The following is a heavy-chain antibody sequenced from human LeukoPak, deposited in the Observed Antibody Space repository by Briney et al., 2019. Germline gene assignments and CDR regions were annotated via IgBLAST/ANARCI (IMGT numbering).Heavy chain of an antibody. CDR2: ISWNSGSI. CDR1: GFTFYDYA. CDR3: AKGKGELPVGGHFDY. J-gene: IGHJ4*02. Sequence: GRSLRLSCAASGFTFYDYAMHWFRQAPGKGLEWVSGISWNSGSIGYADSVKGRFTISRDNAKNSLYLQMNSLRAEDTALCYCAKGKGELPVGGHFDYWGQGTLVTVSS. D-gene: IGHD1-26*01. V-gene: IGHV3-9*01.